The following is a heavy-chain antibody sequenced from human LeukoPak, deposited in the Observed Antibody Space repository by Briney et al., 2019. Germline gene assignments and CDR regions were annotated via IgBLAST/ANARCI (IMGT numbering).Heavy chain of an antibody. V-gene: IGHV3-48*03. CDR1: GFTFSSYE. CDR2: ISSSGSTI. CDR3: AREDVDIVANENRFDY. J-gene: IGHJ4*02. D-gene: IGHD5-12*01. Sequence: GGSLRLSCAASGFTFSSYEMNWVRQAPGKGPEWVSYISSSGSTIYYADSVKGRFTISRDNAKNSLYLQMNSLRAEDTAVYYCAREDVDIVANENRFDYWGQGTLVTVSS.